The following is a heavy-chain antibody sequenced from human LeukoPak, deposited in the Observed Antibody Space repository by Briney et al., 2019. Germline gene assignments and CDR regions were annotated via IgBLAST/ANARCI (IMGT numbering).Heavy chain of an antibody. J-gene: IGHJ6*03. CDR2: IYYSGST. CDR1: GGPISSYY. Sequence: PSETLTLTCTVSGGPISSYYWSWIRQPPGKGLEWIGYIYYSGSTNYNPSLKSRVTMSVDTSKNQFSLRLSSVTAADTAIYYCARLINYSTGYYYYYMDVWGKGTTVTVSS. D-gene: IGHD2/OR15-2a*01. CDR3: ARLINYSTGYYYYYMDV. V-gene: IGHV4-59*01.